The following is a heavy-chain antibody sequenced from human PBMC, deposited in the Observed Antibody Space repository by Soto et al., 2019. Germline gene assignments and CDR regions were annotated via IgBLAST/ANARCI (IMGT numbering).Heavy chain of an antibody. V-gene: IGHV1-69*02. Sequence: QVQLVQSGAELKKPGSSVKVSCEASGGSFTSYSFTWVRQAPGQGLGWMGRIIPIQGKANYALKFQDRVTITADRATRTVYMELTSLRPEDSAVYFWAKSLLFVDHGYMDVWGKGTTVTVSS. CDR3: AKSLLFVDHGYMDV. CDR2: IIPIQGKA. D-gene: IGHD3-3*01. J-gene: IGHJ6*03. CDR1: GGSFTSYS.